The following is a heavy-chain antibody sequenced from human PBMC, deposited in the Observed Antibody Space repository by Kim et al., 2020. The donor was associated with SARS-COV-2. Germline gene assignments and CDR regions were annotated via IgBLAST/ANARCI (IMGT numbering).Heavy chain of an antibody. V-gene: IGHV3-33*01. CDR3: SRALQAATAFVDWMDF. D-gene: IGHD3-9*01. J-gene: IGHJ4*01. Sequence: GGSLRLSCVASGFTFSNYAMHWVRRAPGKGLEWVAGIWYSGNNKNSADSVKGRCTITRDNAMYTLYPQMNRLRAEDKAVADCSRALQAATAFVDWMDF. CDR2: IWYSGNNK. CDR1: GFTFSNYA.